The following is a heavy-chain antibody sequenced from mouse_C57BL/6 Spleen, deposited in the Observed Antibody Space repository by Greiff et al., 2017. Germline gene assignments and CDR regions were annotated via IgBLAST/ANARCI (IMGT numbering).Heavy chain of an antibody. CDR1: GYSITSGYY. V-gene: IGHV3-6*01. J-gene: IGHJ1*03. D-gene: IGHD2-2*01. CDR3: ARGLLWSRRWYFDV. Sequence: EVQLQESGPGLVKPSQSLSLTCSVTGYSITSGYYWNWIRQFPGNKLEWMGYISYDGSNNYNPSLKNRISITRDTSKNQFFLKLNSVTTEDTATYYCARGLLWSRRWYFDVWGTGTTVTVSS. CDR2: ISYDGSN.